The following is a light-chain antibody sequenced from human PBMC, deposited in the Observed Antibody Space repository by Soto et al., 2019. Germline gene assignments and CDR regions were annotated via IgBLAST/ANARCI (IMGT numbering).Light chain of an antibody. Sequence: DIHLTQSPSSLSASVGYRFTITCRASQSISSWLAWYQQKPGKAPKLLIYKASSLESGVPSRFRGSGSGTEFTLTISSLQPDDFATYYCQQYNSYPWTFGQGTKVDIK. CDR1: QSISSW. J-gene: IGKJ1*01. V-gene: IGKV1-5*03. CDR2: KAS. CDR3: QQYNSYPWT.